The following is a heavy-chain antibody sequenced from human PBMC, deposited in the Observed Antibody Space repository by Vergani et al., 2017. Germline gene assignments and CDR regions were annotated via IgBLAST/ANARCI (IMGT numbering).Heavy chain of an antibody. V-gene: IGHV3-23*01. CDR3: AKVXRGYSGYELYYYYGMDV. CDR1: GFTFSSYA. J-gene: IGHJ6*02. CDR2: ISGSGGST. Sequence: EVQLLESGGGLVQPGGSLRLSCAASGFTFSSYAMSWVRQAPGKGLEWVSAISGSGGSTYYADSVKGRFTISRDNSKNTLYLQMNSLRAEDTAVDYCAKVXRGYSGYELYYYYGMDVWGQGTTVTVSS. D-gene: IGHD5-12*01.